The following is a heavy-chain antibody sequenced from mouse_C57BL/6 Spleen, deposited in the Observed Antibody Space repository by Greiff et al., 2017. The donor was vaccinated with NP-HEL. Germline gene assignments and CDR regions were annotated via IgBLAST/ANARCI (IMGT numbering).Heavy chain of an antibody. CDR1: GFTFSSYG. J-gene: IGHJ2*01. V-gene: IGHV5-6*01. Sequence: EVQLVESGGDLVKPGGSLQLSCAASGFTFSSYGMSWVRQTPDKRLEWVATISSGGSYTYYPDSVKGRFTISRDNAKNTLYLQMSSLKSEDTAMYYCARQGGPFDYWGQGTTLTVSS. D-gene: IGHD3-3*01. CDR2: ISSGGSYT. CDR3: ARQGGPFDY.